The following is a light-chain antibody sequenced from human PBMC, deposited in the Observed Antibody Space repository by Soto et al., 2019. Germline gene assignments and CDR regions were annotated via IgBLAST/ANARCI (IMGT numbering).Light chain of an antibody. Sequence: IVLTQSPGTLSLSPGERATLSCRASQSINSNLAWYQQRPGQAPRLLIYGASTRATGIPARFSGSGSGSDFTLTISSLQSEDFAVYYCQQYNKWPLTFGPGTKVDIK. CDR3: QQYNKWPLT. V-gene: IGKV3-15*01. CDR2: GAS. CDR1: QSINSN. J-gene: IGKJ3*01.